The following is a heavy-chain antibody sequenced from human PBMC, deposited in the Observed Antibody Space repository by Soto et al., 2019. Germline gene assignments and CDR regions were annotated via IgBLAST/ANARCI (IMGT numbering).Heavy chain of an antibody. CDR3: ARVWWYDILTGYQHYYYMDV. CDR2: IYYSGST. D-gene: IGHD3-9*01. Sequence: SETLSLTCTVSGGSISSGGYYWSWIRQHPGKGLEWIGYIYYSGSTYYNPSLKSRVTISVDTSKNQFSLKLSSVTAADTAVYYCARVWWYDILTGYQHYYYMDVWGKGTTVTVSS. J-gene: IGHJ6*03. V-gene: IGHV4-31*03. CDR1: GGSISSGGYY.